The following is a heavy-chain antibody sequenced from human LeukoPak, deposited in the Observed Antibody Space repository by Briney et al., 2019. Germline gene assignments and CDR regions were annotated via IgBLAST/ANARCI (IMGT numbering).Heavy chain of an antibody. D-gene: IGHD3-10*01. V-gene: IGHV3-23*01. CDR1: GFTFSSYV. CDR2: ISASGGIK. J-gene: IGHJ4*02. Sequence: GGSLRLSCAASGFTFSSYVMNWVRQAPGKGLEWVSGISASGGIKDYTDSVKGRFTISRDSSKNTLSVQMNNLGAEDTAVYFCAGSGAGEDYFHYWGQGSLVIVSS. CDR3: AGSGAGEDYFHY.